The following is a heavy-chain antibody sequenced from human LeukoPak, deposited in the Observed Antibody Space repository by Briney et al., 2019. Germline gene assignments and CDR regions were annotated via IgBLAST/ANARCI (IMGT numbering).Heavy chain of an antibody. J-gene: IGHJ4*02. CDR2: INTDGSKT. D-gene: IGHD6-19*01. CDR1: GFTFSSYW. CDR3: TRGGSSGWSEFDY. V-gene: IGHV3-74*01. Sequence: GGSLRLSCAASGFTFSSYWMHWVRHAPGKGLVWVSRINTDGSKTNYADSVKGRFTISRDNAKNTLYLQVNSLRAEDTAVYYCTRGGSSGWSEFDYWGQGTLVTVSS.